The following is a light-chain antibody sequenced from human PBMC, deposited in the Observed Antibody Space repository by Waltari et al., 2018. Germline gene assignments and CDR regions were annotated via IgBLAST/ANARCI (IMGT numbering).Light chain of an antibody. CDR3: QQYNDWLPLT. CDR2: DTS. V-gene: IGKV3-15*01. J-gene: IGKJ4*01. CDR1: QRVSSN. Sequence: EIVLTQSPATLSVSPGESATLSCRASQRVSSNLAWYQQKPGQAPRLLIFDTSTRATGIPARFSGSGSGTDFTLTISSLQSEDFAVYYCQQYNDWLPLTFGGGTKVEI.